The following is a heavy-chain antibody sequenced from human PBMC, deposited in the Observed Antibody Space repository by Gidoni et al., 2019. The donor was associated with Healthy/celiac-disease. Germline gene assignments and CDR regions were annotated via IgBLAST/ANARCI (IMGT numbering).Heavy chain of an antibody. J-gene: IGHJ6*02. V-gene: IGHV3-48*02. CDR3: ARGSVLQPAAISLLWGMDV. D-gene: IGHD2-2*02. Sequence: EVQLVESGGGLVQPGGSLRLSCAASGFTFSSYSMNWVRQAPGKGLEWVSYISSSSSTIYYADSVKGRFTISRDNAKNSLYLQMNSLRDEDTAVYYCARGSVLQPAAISLLWGMDVWGQGTTVTVSS. CDR1: GFTFSSYS. CDR2: ISSSSSTI.